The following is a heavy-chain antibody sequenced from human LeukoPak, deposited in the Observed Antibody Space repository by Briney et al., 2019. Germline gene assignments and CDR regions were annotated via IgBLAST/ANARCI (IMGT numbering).Heavy chain of an antibody. CDR1: GFTFSNYA. Sequence: GGSLRLSCAASGFTFSNYAMSWVRQAAGKGLEWVSGVSGNGDSAYYADSAKGRCTISRDNSKNTLYLQMNSLRAEDTAVYYCARGRYSSSSSPIDYWGQGTLV. D-gene: IGHD6-6*01. CDR3: ARGRYSSSSSPIDY. J-gene: IGHJ4*02. V-gene: IGHV3-23*01. CDR2: VSGNGDSA.